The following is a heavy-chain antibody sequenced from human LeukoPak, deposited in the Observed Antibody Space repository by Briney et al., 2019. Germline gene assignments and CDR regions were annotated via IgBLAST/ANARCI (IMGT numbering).Heavy chain of an antibody. D-gene: IGHD3-10*01. CDR2: ISGSGDIT. Sequence: GGSLRLSCAASGFTFSSYAMSWVRQAPGKGLEWVSAISGSGDITYLADSVKGRFTISRDNSKNTLYLQINSLRAEDTAVYYCARVSSYGSGSYYHYYFDYWGQGTLVTVSS. V-gene: IGHV3-23*01. CDR3: ARVSSYGSGSYYHYYFDY. CDR1: GFTFSSYA. J-gene: IGHJ4*02.